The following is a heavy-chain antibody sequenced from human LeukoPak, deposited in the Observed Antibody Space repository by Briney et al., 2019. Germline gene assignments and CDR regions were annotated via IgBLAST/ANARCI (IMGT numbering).Heavy chain of an antibody. V-gene: IGHV1-69*06. CDR2: IIPIFGTA. D-gene: IGHD3-22*01. CDR3: ARADYYDSSGYYYNSYFDY. CDR1: GGTFSSYA. Sequence: SVKVSCKASGGTFSSYAISWVRQAPGQGLEWMGGIIPIFGTANYAQKFQGRVTITADKSTSTAYMELSSLRSEDTAVYYCARADYYDSSGYYYNSYFDYWGQGTLVTVSS. J-gene: IGHJ4*02.